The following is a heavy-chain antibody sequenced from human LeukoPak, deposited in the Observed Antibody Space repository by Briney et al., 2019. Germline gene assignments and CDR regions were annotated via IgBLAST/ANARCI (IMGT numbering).Heavy chain of an antibody. CDR2: IYYSGST. CDR1: GGSISSGGYY. V-gene: IGHV4-31*03. D-gene: IGHD4-17*01. J-gene: IGHJ4*02. Sequence: SETLSLTCTVSGGSISSGGYYWSWLRQHPGKGLEWIGYIYYSGSTYYNPSLKSRVTISVDTSKNQFSLKLSSVTAADTAVYYCARMAATVTTKGDYWGQGTLVTVSS. CDR3: ARMAATVTTKGDY.